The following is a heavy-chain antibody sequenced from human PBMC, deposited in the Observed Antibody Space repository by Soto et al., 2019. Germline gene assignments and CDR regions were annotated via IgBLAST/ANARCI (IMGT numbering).Heavy chain of an antibody. D-gene: IGHD2-15*01. CDR3: ARHLTYCSAGSCYSDFPYYGMDV. CDR1: GGSISSSSYY. Sequence: PSETLSLTCTVSGGSISSSSYYWGWIRQPPGKGLEWIGSIFYSGSTYYNPSLKSRVTTSVDTSKNQFSLKLSSVTAADTAVYYCARHLTYCSAGSCYSDFPYYGMDVWGQGTTVTVSS. J-gene: IGHJ6*02. CDR2: IFYSGST. V-gene: IGHV4-39*01.